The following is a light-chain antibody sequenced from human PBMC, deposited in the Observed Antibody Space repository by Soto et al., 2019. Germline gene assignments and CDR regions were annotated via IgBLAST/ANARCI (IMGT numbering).Light chain of an antibody. CDR3: AAWDDSLSGYVV. J-gene: IGLJ2*01. Sequence: QSVLTQPPSASGTPGQRVTISCSGSSSNIGSTYVYWYQQLPGTAPKLLFYRNNQRPSGVPDRFSGSKSGTSASLAISGLRSEDEADYYCAAWDDSLSGYVVFGGGTKLTVL. CDR2: RNN. CDR1: SSNIGSTY. V-gene: IGLV1-47*01.